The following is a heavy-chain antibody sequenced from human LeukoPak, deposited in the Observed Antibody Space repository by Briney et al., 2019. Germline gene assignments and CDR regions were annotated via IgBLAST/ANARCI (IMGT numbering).Heavy chain of an antibody. CDR2: INPNSGGT. CDR3: TRSRTGSGFLFDY. D-gene: IGHD3-10*01. V-gene: IGHV1-2*02. J-gene: IGHJ4*02. CDR1: GYTFTGYY. Sequence: GASVKVSCKASGYTFTGYYMHWVRQAPGQGLGWMGWINPNSGGTNYAQKFQGRVTMTRDTSISTAYMELSRLRSDDTAVYYCTRSRTGSGFLFDYWGQGTLVTVSS.